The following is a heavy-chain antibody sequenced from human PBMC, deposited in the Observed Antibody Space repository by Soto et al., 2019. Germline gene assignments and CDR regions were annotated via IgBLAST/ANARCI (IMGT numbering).Heavy chain of an antibody. CDR3: AKFGIADVFDI. J-gene: IGHJ3*02. D-gene: IGHD6-13*01. CDR2: ISYDGSNK. Sequence: QVQLVESGGGVVQPGRSLRLSCAASGFTFSIYGMNWVRQAPGKGLEWVAVISYDGSNKYYGDSVKCRFTLSRDNSKNSLHLQMNSLRAEDTAVYYCAKFGIADVFDIWGQGTMVTVSS. CDR1: GFTFSIYG. V-gene: IGHV3-30*18.